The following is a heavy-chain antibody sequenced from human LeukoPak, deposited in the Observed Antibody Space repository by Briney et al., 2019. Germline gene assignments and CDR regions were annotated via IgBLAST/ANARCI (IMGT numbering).Heavy chain of an antibody. CDR2: IYTSGST. Sequence: PSETLSLTCTVSGGSISSGSYYWSWIRRPAGKGLEWIGRIYTSGSTNYNPSLKSRVTISVDTSKNQFSLKLSSVTAADTAVYYCARDSGSWDYYDSSGYQYFQHWGQGTLVTVSS. CDR1: GGSISSGSYY. D-gene: IGHD3-22*01. V-gene: IGHV4-61*02. CDR3: ARDSGSWDYYDSSGYQYFQH. J-gene: IGHJ1*01.